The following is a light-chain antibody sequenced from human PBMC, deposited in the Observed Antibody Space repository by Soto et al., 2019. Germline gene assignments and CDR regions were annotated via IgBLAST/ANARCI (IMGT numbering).Light chain of an antibody. CDR3: QQYNYWPPLT. J-gene: IGKJ4*01. CDR1: QSISSN. V-gene: IGKV3D-15*01. Sequence: EIVMTQSPATLSVSPGERATLSCRASQSISSNLAWYQQRPGQAPRLLIYGASTRATGIPGRFSGGGSGTEFTLPISSLQSEDFAVYYCQQYNYWPPLTFGGGTKVEIK. CDR2: GAS.